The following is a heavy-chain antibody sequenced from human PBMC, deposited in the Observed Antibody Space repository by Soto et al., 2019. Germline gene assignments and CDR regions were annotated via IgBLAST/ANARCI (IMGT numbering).Heavy chain of an antibody. V-gene: IGHV4-39*01. J-gene: IGHJ4*02. CDR2: IYYSGST. CDR3: ARLIRVYDYVWGSYRYTHFDY. CDR1: GGSISSSSYY. Sequence: SETLSLTCTVSGGSISSSSYYWGWIRQPPGKGLEWIGSIYYSGSTYHNPSLKSRVTISVDTSKNQFSLKLSSVTAADTAVYYCARLIRVYDYVWGSYRYTHFDYWGQGTLVTVSS. D-gene: IGHD3-16*02.